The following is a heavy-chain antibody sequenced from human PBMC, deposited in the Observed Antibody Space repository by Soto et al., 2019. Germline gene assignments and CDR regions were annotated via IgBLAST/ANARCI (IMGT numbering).Heavy chain of an antibody. D-gene: IGHD3-10*01. CDR1: GGSISSGGYY. J-gene: IGHJ4*02. CDR2: IYYSGST. CDR3: ARVRSYYNLSIDY. Sequence: SETLSLTCTVSGGSISSGGYYWSWIRQHPGKGLEWIGYIYYSGSTYYNPSLKSRVTISVDTSKNQFSLKLSSVTAADTAVYYCARVRSYYNLSIDYWGQGTLVTVSS. V-gene: IGHV4-31*03.